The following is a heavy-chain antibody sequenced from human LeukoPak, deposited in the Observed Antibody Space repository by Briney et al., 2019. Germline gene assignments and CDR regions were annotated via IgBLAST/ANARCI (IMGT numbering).Heavy chain of an antibody. CDR2: ISYDGSNK. CDR1: GFTFSTFG. V-gene: IGHV3-30*19. J-gene: IGHJ4*02. D-gene: IGHD3-22*01. CDR3: ASNYDSSGYYTDY. Sequence: GGSLRLSCAASGFTFSTFGMHWVRQAPGKGLEWVAVISYDGSNKYYADSVKGRFTISRDNSKNTLYLQMNSLRAEDTAVYYCASNYDSSGYYTDYWGQGTLVTVSS.